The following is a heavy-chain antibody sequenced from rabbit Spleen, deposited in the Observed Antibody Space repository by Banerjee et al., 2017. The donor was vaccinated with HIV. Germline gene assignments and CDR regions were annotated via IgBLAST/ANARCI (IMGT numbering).Heavy chain of an antibody. CDR3: TRGVDYWGKYGMDL. J-gene: IGHJ6*01. D-gene: IGHD2-1*01. CDR1: GFSFSSNW. Sequence: QSLEESGGGLVQPGASLTLTCTASGFSFSSNWICWVRQAPGKGLEWIACIDTSDGDTDYANWPKGRFTISKTSSTTVTLQMTSLTAADTATYFCTRGVDYWGKYGMDLWGQGTLFTVS. CDR2: IDTSDGDT. V-gene: IGHV1S40*01.